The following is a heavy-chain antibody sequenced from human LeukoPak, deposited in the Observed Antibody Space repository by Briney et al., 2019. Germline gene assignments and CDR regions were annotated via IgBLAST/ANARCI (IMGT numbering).Heavy chain of an antibody. CDR3: ARLYCSGGSCYPGRGYYYYYYMDV. Sequence: SETLSLTCAVYGGSFSGYYWSWIRQPPGKGLEWIGEINHSGSTNYNPSLKSRVTISVGTSKNQFSLKLSSVTAADTAVYYCARLYCSGGSCYPGRGYYYYYYMDVWGKGTTVTISS. CDR1: GGSFSGYY. V-gene: IGHV4-34*01. D-gene: IGHD2-15*01. CDR2: INHSGST. J-gene: IGHJ6*03.